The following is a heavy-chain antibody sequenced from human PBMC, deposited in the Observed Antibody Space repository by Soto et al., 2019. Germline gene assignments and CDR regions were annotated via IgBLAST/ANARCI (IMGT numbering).Heavy chain of an antibody. D-gene: IGHD4-17*01. CDR3: ARGGYGDYVRAFDI. Sequence: GSLRLSCAASGFTVSSNYMSWVRQAPGKGLEWVSVIYSGGSTYYADSVKGRFTISRDNSKNTLYLQMNSLRAEDTAVYYCARGGYGDYVRAFDIWGQGTMVPVAS. V-gene: IGHV3-53*01. CDR1: GFTVSSNY. CDR2: IYSGGST. J-gene: IGHJ3*02.